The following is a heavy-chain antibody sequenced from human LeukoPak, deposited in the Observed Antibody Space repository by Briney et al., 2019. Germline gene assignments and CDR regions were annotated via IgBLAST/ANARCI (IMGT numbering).Heavy chain of an antibody. D-gene: IGHD2-15*01. CDR2: TKPDGSAE. CDR1: GFTFRSCW. Sequence: GGSLRLSCAASGFTFRSCWMGWVRQAPGKGLEWVANTKPDGSAEYYADSVRGRFTTSRDNANNLLYLQMSRLRAEDTAVYYCARDGGINTNFDYWGQGTLVTVSS. CDR3: ARDGGINTNFDY. V-gene: IGHV3-7*01. J-gene: IGHJ4*02.